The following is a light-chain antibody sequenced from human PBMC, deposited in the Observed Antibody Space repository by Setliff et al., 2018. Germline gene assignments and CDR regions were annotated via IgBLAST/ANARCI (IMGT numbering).Light chain of an antibody. CDR3: NAYTSATTYV. Sequence: QSALTQPAAVSGSPGQSIAISCTGTSRDVGGYNFVSWYQHHPDKAPKLLIYDVTVRPPGVSNRFSGSKSGNTASLTISGLQTEDEADYYCNAYTSATTYVFGTGTRSPS. V-gene: IGLV2-14*03. CDR1: SRDVGGYNF. CDR2: DVT. J-gene: IGLJ1*01.